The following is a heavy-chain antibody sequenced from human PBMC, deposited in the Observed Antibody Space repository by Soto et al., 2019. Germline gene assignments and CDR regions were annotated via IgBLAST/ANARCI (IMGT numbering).Heavy chain of an antibody. CDR1: GGSISSSSYY. V-gene: IGHV4-39*01. CDR2: IYYSGSP. D-gene: IGHD6-13*01. J-gene: IGHJ4*02. Sequence: PSETLSLTCTVSGGSISSSSYYWGWIRQPPGKGMEWIGSIYYSGSPYYNTSLRSRVAISVDTSNNQFSLKLSSVTAADTAVFYCARLRAVGTIDYWGQGTLVTVS. CDR3: ARLRAVGTIDY.